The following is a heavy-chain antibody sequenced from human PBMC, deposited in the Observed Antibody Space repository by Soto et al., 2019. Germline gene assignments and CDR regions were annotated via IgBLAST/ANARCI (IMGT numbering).Heavy chain of an antibody. Sequence: QVTLVQSGAEVKKPGASVKVSCKASGYTFATYGISWVRQAPGQGLEWMGWISAYTGNTNYAQKLQGRLSMTTDTSTTTAYMELRSLKSDDTAIYYCAREEPPGHFYYGMDVWGQGTTVTVSS. CDR1: GYTFATYG. CDR2: ISAYTGNT. V-gene: IGHV1-18*01. J-gene: IGHJ6*02. CDR3: AREEPPGHFYYGMDV. D-gene: IGHD1-26*01.